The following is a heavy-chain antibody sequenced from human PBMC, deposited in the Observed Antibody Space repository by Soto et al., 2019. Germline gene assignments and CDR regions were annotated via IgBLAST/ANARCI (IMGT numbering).Heavy chain of an antibody. J-gene: IGHJ4*02. CDR3: ARREIQGPIDY. CDR1: GYSISSSNW. Sequence: QVQLQESGPGLVKPSDTLSLTCAVSGYSISSSNWWGWIRQPPGKGLEWIGYIYYSGTTYYNPSLKSRVTMSVDTSRNQCSLKLTSVTAVDTAVYYCARREIQGPIDYWGQGTLVTVSS. D-gene: IGHD1-26*01. CDR2: IYYSGTT. V-gene: IGHV4-28*01.